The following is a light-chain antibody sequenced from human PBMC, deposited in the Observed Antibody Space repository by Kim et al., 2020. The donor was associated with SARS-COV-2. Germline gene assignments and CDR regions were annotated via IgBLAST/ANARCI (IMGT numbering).Light chain of an antibody. Sequence: GQKVTISCSGSSSNIGNNYVSWYQQLPGTAPKLVLYDNDKRPSGIPDRFSGSKSGTSATLGITGLQTGDEAVYYCGTWDSSLSAGVFGGGTQLTVL. CDR3: GTWDSSLSAGV. CDR1: SSNIGNNY. CDR2: DND. J-gene: IGLJ2*01. V-gene: IGLV1-51*01.